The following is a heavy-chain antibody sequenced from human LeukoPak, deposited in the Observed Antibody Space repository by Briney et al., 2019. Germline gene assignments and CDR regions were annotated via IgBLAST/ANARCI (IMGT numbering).Heavy chain of an antibody. CDR3: ARGQFDYYDSSGYYYAEDY. J-gene: IGHJ4*02. Sequence: GASVKVSCKASGYTFTSYYMHWVRQAPGQGLEWMGWINPNSGGTNYAQKFQGRVTMTRDTSFSTAYMELSRLRSDDTAVYYCARGQFDYYDSSGYYYAEDYWGQGTLVTVSS. CDR2: INPNSGGT. D-gene: IGHD3-22*01. CDR1: GYTFTSYY. V-gene: IGHV1-2*02.